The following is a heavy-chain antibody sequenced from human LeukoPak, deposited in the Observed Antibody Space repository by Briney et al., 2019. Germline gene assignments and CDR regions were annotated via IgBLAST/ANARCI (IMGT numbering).Heavy chain of an antibody. CDR2: ISSSGSII. CDR3: ARNSGTYGEFHYYGMDV. Sequence: GGSLRLSCAVSGFTFSSDEMNWVRQAPGKGLEWVSYISSSGSIIYYADSVKGRFTISRDNAKNSLHLQMNSLRAEDTAVYYCARNSGTYGEFHYYGMDVWGPGTTVTVSS. V-gene: IGHV3-48*03. D-gene: IGHD1-26*01. J-gene: IGHJ6*02. CDR1: GFTFSSDE.